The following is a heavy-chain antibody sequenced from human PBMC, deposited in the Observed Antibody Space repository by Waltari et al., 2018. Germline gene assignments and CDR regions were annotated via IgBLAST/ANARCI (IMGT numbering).Heavy chain of an antibody. V-gene: IGHV4-59*08. J-gene: IGHJ6*03. Sequence: QVQLQESGPGLVKPSETLSLTCTVSGGSISSYYWSWIRQPPGKGLEWIGYIYYSGSTNYNPSLKSRVTISVDTSKNQFSLKLSSVTAADTAVYYCARHSAGSIFGVVRYYYYYMDVWGKGTTVTISS. CDR1: GGSISSYY. CDR3: ARHSAGSIFGVVRYYYYYMDV. D-gene: IGHD3-3*01. CDR2: IYYSGST.